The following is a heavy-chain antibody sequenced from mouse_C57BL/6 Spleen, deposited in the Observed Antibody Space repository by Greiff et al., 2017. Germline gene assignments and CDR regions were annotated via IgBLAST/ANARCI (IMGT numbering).Heavy chain of an antibody. CDR1: GYTFTGYW. V-gene: IGHV1-9*01. CDR3: SRRAGSCYVFNYAMDY. CDR2: ILPGSGST. Sequence: QVQLQQSGAELMKPGASVKLSCKATGYTFTGYWIEWVKQRPGHGLEWIGEILPGSGSTNYNEKFKGKATFTADTSSNTAYMQLSSLTTEDSAISYCSRRAGSCYVFNYAMDYWGQGTSVTVSS. D-gene: IGHD3-2*02. J-gene: IGHJ4*01.